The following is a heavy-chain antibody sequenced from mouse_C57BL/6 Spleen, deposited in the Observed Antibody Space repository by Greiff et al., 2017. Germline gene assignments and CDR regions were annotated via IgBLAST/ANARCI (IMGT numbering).Heavy chain of an antibody. CDR2: INSDGGST. CDR1: EYEFPSPD. J-gene: IGHJ4*01. D-gene: IGHD2-13*01. V-gene: IGHV5-2*01. Sequence: DVHLVESGGGLVQPGESLKLSCESNEYEFPSPDMSWVRKTPEKRLELVAAINSDGGSTYYPDTMERRFIISRDNTKKTLYLQMSSLRSEDTALYYCTRRGEGYAMDYWGQGTSVTVSS. CDR3: TRRGEGYAMDY.